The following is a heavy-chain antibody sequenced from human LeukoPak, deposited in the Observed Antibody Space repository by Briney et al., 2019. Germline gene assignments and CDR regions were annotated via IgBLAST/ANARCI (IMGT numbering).Heavy chain of an antibody. D-gene: IGHD3-10*01. Sequence: SGGSLRLSCAASGFTFSSYGMSWVRQAPGKGREWVSAIGGRDGSTYYADSVKGRFTISRDNSKNTLYVQMNSLRAEDTAVYYCAKGHYYGSGSLDYWGQGTLVTVSS. CDR3: AKGHYYGSGSLDY. V-gene: IGHV3-23*01. J-gene: IGHJ4*02. CDR2: IGGRDGST. CDR1: GFTFSSYG.